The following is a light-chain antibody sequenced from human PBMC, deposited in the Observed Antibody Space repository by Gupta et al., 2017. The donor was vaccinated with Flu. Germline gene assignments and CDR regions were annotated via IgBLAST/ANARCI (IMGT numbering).Light chain of an antibody. Sequence: GQTASITCSGDALSKQYSFWYQQKAGQAPVLVIYKDTERPSGIPGRFSGSNSGTTVTLTISGVQAEDEADYYCQSADTSGNYVIFGGGTKLTV. V-gene: IGLV3-25*03. CDR2: KDT. CDR3: QSADTSGNYVI. J-gene: IGLJ2*01. CDR1: ALSKQY.